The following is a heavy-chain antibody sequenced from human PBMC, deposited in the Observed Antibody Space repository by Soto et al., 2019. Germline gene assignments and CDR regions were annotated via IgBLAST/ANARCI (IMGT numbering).Heavy chain of an antibody. CDR2: ITSTTGDI. D-gene: IGHD1-26*01. V-gene: IGHV3-21*01. CDR3: ARPYSGSYSFDY. CDR1: GFPFSTYT. J-gene: IGHJ4*02. Sequence: VSLRLSCTASGFPFSTYTMNWVRQAPGKGLEWVSSITSTTGDIYYADSVKGRFTISRDNAKNSLYLHMNSLRAEDTAVYYCARPYSGSYSFDYWGQGTLVTVSS.